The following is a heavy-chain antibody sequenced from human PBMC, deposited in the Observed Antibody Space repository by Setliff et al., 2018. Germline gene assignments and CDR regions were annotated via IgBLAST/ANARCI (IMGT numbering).Heavy chain of an antibody. CDR3: ALTTLSLCSGGNCPNALDI. CDR2: ISGFNGFT. Sequence: GASVKVSCKASGYILTSSGITWVRQAPGHGLEWMGWISGFNGFTNYAQTFQGRITMATDTSTKMAHMELSSLRSDDTAVYFCALTTLSLCSGGNCPNALDIWGQGTMVTVSS. J-gene: IGHJ3*02. V-gene: IGHV1-18*01. CDR1: GYILTSSG. D-gene: IGHD2-15*01.